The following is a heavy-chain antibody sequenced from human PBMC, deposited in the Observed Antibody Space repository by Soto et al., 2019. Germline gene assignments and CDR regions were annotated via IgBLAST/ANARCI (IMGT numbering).Heavy chain of an antibody. CDR2: INSGKGNT. Sequence: ASVKVSCKASGYTFTRYAMHLVRQAPGQRLEWMGWINSGKGNTKYSEKFQGRVTITSDTSASTAYMDLSSLRSEDTAMYYCARAGDDCSAANCYVIDYWGQGTLVTVSS. D-gene: IGHD2-2*01. CDR1: GYTFTRYA. V-gene: IGHV1-3*04. J-gene: IGHJ4*02. CDR3: ARAGDDCSAANCYVIDY.